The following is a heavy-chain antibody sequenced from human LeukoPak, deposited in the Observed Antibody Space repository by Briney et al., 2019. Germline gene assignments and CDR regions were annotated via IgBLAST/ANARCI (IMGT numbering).Heavy chain of an antibody. J-gene: IGHJ4*02. D-gene: IGHD3-3*01. V-gene: IGHV3-43D*03. CDR2: ISWDGGST. CDR3: AKDHKGFLEWGLDY. CDR1: GFTFSSYA. Sequence: GGSLRLSCAASGFTFSSYAMSWVRQAPGKGLEWVSLISWDGGSTYYADSVKGRFTISRDNSKNSLYLQMNSLRAEDTALYYCAKDHKGFLEWGLDYWGQGTLVTVSS.